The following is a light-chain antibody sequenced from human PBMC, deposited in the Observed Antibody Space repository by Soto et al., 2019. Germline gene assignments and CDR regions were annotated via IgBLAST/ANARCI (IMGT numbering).Light chain of an antibody. CDR1: QSITNH. Sequence: DIQMTQSPSSLSASVVDRVTITFRASQSITNHLNWYQQKPGKAPKLLIYAASSLQSGVPSRFSGSGSGTDFTLTISSLQPEDFATYYCQQSYSTPRTFGQGTKVDIK. CDR3: QQSYSTPRT. V-gene: IGKV1-39*01. J-gene: IGKJ1*01. CDR2: AAS.